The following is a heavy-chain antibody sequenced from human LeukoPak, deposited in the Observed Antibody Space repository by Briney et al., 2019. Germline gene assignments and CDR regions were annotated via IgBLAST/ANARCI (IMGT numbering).Heavy chain of an antibody. CDR3: ARDFAYKKFDY. V-gene: IGHV3-7*03. CDR1: GLILRGSW. J-gene: IGHJ4*02. CDR2: ISPDGSGK. D-gene: IGHD2-21*01. Sequence: GGSLRLSCAASGLILRGSWMNWVRQAPGKGLEWVASISPDGSGKGLVASVRGRFTISRDDAENSLYLQMNGLRVEDTAVYYCARDFAYKKFDYWGRGTLVTVSS.